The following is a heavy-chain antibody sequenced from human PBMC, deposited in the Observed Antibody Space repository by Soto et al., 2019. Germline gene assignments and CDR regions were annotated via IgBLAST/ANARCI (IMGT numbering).Heavy chain of an antibody. J-gene: IGHJ6*02. V-gene: IGHV4-34*01. CDR2: INHSGST. CDR1: GGSFSGYY. D-gene: IGHD2-15*01. CDR3: ARSRRGYCSGGSCYTTPYCFYGMDV. Sequence: SETLSLTCAVYGGSFSGYYWSWIRQPPGKGLEWIGEINHSGSTNYNPSLKSRVTISVDTSKNQFSLKLSSVTAADTAVYYCARSRRGYCSGGSCYTTPYCFYGMDVLGQGTTVTVSS.